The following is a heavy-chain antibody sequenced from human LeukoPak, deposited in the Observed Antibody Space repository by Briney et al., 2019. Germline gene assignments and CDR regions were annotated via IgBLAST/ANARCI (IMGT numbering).Heavy chain of an antibody. Sequence: SETLSLTCTVSGGSISSYYWSWIRQPPGKGLEWIGYIYYSGSTNYNPSLKSRVTISVDTSKNQFSLKLSSVTAADTAVYYCARGAYSYYYMDVWGKGTTVTISS. V-gene: IGHV4-59*01. CDR1: GGSISSYY. J-gene: IGHJ6*03. CDR3: ARGAYSYYYMDV. D-gene: IGHD4-11*01. CDR2: IYYSGST.